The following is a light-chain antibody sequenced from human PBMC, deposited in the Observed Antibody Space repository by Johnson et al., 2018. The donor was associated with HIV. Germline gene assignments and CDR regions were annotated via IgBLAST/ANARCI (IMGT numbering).Light chain of an antibody. Sequence: QSVLTQPPSVSAAPGQKVTIYCSGSSSNIGNNYVSWYQQLPGTAPKLLIYDNNKRPSGIPDRFSGSKSGTSATLGITGLQTGDEADYYCGTWDSSLSAVLFGTGTKVTVL. CDR2: DNN. V-gene: IGLV1-51*01. CDR1: SSNIGNNY. CDR3: GTWDSSLSAVL. J-gene: IGLJ1*01.